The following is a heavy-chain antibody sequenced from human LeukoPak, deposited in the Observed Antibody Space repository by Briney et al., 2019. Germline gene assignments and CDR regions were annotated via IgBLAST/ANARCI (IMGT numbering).Heavy chain of an antibody. CDR2: INTNTGNP. CDR1: GYTFTSYA. V-gene: IGHV7-4-1*02. D-gene: IGHD2-15*01. Sequence: GASVKVSCTASGYTFTSYAMNWVRQAPGQGLEWMGWINTNTGNPTYAQGFTGRFVFSLDTSVSTAYLQISSLKAEDTAVYYCARLVVVVAATPYNWFDPWGQGTLVTVSS. CDR3: ARLVVVVAATPYNWFDP. J-gene: IGHJ5*02.